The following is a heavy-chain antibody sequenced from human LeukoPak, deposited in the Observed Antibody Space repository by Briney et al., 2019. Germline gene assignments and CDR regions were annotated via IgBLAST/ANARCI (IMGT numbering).Heavy chain of an antibody. V-gene: IGHV3-74*03. CDR1: GFNFNNYD. D-gene: IGHD3-22*01. Sequence: PGGSLRLSCVASGFNFNNYDLHWVRQAPGKGLVWVSRINSDGSSTTYADSVKGRFTISRDNAKNTLHLQMNSLRAEDTAVYYCVRQGDHYDSSGYYYFDYRGQGTLVSVSS. CDR3: VRQGDHYDSSGYYYFDY. CDR2: INSDGSST. J-gene: IGHJ4*02.